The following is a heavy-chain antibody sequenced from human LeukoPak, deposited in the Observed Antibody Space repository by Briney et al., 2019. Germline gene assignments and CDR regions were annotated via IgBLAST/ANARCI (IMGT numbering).Heavy chain of an antibody. V-gene: IGHV3-21*01. CDR1: GFTFSDYT. D-gene: IGHD3-10*01. J-gene: IGHJ5*02. CDR3: ARGAISGGSWFDP. CDR2: ISRAGDKT. Sequence: GGSLRLSCAASGFTFSDYTMNWVRQAPGKGLEWVSSISRAGDKTYYADSLKGRVTISRDNAKNSLYLQINSLRVEDTAVYYCARGAISGGSWFDPWGQGTLVTVSS.